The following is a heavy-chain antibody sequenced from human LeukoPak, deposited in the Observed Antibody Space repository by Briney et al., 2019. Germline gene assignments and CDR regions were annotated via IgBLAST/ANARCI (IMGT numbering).Heavy chain of an antibody. Sequence: ASVKVSCKASGYTFTSYGISWVRQAPGQGLEWMGRISAYNGNTNYAQKLQGRVTMTTDTSTSTAYMELRSLRSDDTAVYYCARDRDDFWSGYYPLDYWGQGTLVTVSS. CDR1: GYTFTSYG. V-gene: IGHV1-18*01. CDR3: ARDRDDFWSGYYPLDY. D-gene: IGHD3-3*01. CDR2: ISAYNGNT. J-gene: IGHJ4*02.